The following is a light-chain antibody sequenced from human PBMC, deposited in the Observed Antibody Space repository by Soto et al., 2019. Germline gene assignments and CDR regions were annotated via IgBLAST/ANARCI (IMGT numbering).Light chain of an antibody. CDR1: QSARSSY. CDR2: GAS. V-gene: IGKV3-20*01. J-gene: IGKJ4*01. CDR3: QQYGGSPPKLT. Sequence: EVVLTQSPGTLSLLPGERATLSCRASQSARSSYLAWYQQKPGHAPRLLIYGASSRATGIPDRFSGSGSETDFTLTISRLEPEDSAVYYCQQYGGSPPKLTFGGGTKVEIK.